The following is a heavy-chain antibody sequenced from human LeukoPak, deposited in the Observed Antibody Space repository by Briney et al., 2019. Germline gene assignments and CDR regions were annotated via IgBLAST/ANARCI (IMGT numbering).Heavy chain of an antibody. CDR3: AKDRNAMIGYLFDY. J-gene: IGHJ4*02. CDR2: ISAYNGNT. V-gene: IGHV1-18*01. D-gene: IGHD3-22*01. Sequence: EASVKVSCKASGYTFTSYGISWVRQAPGQGLEWMGWISAYNGNTNYAQKLQGRVTMTTDTSTSTAYMELRSLRSDDTAVYYCAKDRNAMIGYLFDYWGLGTLVTVSS. CDR1: GYTFTSYG.